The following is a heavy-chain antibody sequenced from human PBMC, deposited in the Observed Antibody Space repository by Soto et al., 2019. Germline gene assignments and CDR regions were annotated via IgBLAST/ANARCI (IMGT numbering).Heavy chain of an antibody. CDR1: GGSVRSGGCY. D-gene: IGHD5-18*01. CDR3: ERVEGAMVGFNWFDP. V-gene: IGHV4-31*03. Sequence: TLSLTCTVSGGSVRSGGCYWGWVRQHPGKGLEWIGYIYYSGSAYYSPSLKSRITLSVDTSKNQFSLELSSVTAADTAVYHCERVEGAMVGFNWFDPWGKGTLVTVPQ. J-gene: IGHJ5*02. CDR2: IYYSGSA.